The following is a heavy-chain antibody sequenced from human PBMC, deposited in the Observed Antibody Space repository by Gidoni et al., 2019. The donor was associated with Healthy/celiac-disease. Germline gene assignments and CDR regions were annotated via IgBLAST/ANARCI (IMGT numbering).Heavy chain of an antibody. J-gene: IGHJ4*02. CDR2: IYWNDDK. V-gene: IGHV2-5*01. CDR1: GFSLSTSGVG. D-gene: IGHD5-12*01. Sequence: QITLKESGPTLVKPTQTLTLTCTFSGFSLSTSGVGVGWIRQPPGKALEWLAIIYWNDDKRYSPSLKSRLTITKDTSKNQVVLTMTNMDPVDTATYYCALTASRGYSGYDRKTTFDYWGQGTLVTVSS. CDR3: ALTASRGYSGYDRKTTFDY.